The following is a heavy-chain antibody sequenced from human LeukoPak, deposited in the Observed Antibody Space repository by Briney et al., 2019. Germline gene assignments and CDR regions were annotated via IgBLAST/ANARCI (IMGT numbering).Heavy chain of an antibody. J-gene: IGHJ5*02. Sequence: SETLSLTCTVSGDSISSYSWTWIRQPAGKGLEWIGRIYNSGSTNYNPSLKSRVTMSVDTSKNQFSLKLSSVTAADTAVYYCAREFYNYYDSSGYYYGDWFDPWGQGTLVTVSS. V-gene: IGHV4-4*07. CDR2: IYNSGST. D-gene: IGHD3-22*01. CDR1: GDSISSYS. CDR3: AREFYNYYDSSGYYYGDWFDP.